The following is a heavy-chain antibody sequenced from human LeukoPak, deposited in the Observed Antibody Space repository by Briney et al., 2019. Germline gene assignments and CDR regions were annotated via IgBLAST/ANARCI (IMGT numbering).Heavy chain of an antibody. CDR3: AREGYYYDSSGYFPYFDY. J-gene: IGHJ4*02. Sequence: ASVKVSCKASGYTFTSYYMHWVRHPPGQGLEWMGIINTSGGSTSYAKKFQGRVTMTRDTSTSTVYMELSSLRSEATAVYYCAREGYYYDSSGYFPYFDYWGQGTLVTVSS. CDR2: INTSGGST. D-gene: IGHD3-22*01. CDR1: GYTFTSYY. V-gene: IGHV1-46*01.